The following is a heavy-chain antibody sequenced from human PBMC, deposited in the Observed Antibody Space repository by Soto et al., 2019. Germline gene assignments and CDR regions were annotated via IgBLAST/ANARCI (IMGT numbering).Heavy chain of an antibody. Sequence: LRLSCAASGFTFSSYGMHWVRQAPGKGLEWVAVISYDGSNKYYADSVKGRFTISRDNSKNTLYLQMNSLRAEDTAVYYCAKDRYYGSGSYWSFSLDYYYYGMDVWGQGTTVTVSS. V-gene: IGHV3-30*18. J-gene: IGHJ6*02. CDR3: AKDRYYGSGSYWSFSLDYYYYGMDV. D-gene: IGHD3-10*01. CDR1: GFTFSSYG. CDR2: ISYDGSNK.